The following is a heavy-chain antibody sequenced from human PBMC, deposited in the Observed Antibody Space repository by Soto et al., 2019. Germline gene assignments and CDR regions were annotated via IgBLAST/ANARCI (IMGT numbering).Heavy chain of an antibody. CDR1: GFTFSSYA. J-gene: IGHJ4*01. D-gene: IGHD6-19*01. CDR2: ISGSGGST. V-gene: IGHV3-23*01. Sequence: EVQLLESGGGLVQPGGSLRLSCAASGFTFSSYAMSWVRQAPGKGLEWVSAISGSGGSTYYADAVKGRFTISRDNHKNTPNLQTNSRRCEDTSVYYCAQAPRWLAYYFDYWGQGTLVNVSS. CDR3: AQAPRWLAYYFDY.